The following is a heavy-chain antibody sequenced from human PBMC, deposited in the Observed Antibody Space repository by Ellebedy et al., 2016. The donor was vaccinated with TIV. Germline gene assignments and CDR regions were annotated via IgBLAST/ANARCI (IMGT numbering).Heavy chain of an antibody. Sequence: GESLKISXAASGVTVSNNYMSWVRQAPGKGLEWVSSISYNSDRTYNADSVKGRFTISRDNSKNTLYLQMSSLRAEDTAVYYCANIWYGRSVDPFDIWGQGTMVTVSS. D-gene: IGHD3-9*01. CDR3: ANIWYGRSVDPFDI. V-gene: IGHV3-53*01. CDR1: GVTVSNNY. J-gene: IGHJ3*02. CDR2: ISYNSDRT.